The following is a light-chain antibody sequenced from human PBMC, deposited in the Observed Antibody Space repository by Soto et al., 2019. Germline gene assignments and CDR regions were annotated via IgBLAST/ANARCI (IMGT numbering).Light chain of an antibody. CDR3: HQHNNWHPLT. J-gene: IGKJ4*01. V-gene: IGKV3-15*01. CDR1: QRISNN. CDR2: CAS. Sequence: EVVMTQPPATPSVSPGERATISCRATQRISNNLAGYQQQPAQTPSLLLYCASTSSTGITARLIGSRSGTAFSLPISSMQPEDFAVYYCHQHNNWHPLTFGGGTKVDIK.